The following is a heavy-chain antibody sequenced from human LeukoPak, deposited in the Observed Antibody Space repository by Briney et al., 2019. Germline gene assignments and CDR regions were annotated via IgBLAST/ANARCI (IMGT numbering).Heavy chain of an antibody. V-gene: IGHV3-23*01. J-gene: IGHJ4*02. CDR1: GFTFSRYA. CDR3: AKDGQQLVRTTFDY. Sequence: GGSLRLSCAASGFTFSRYAMYWVRQAPGKGLEWVSAISGSGGSTYYADSVKGRFTISRDNSKNTLYLQMDSLRAEDTAVYYCAKDGQQLVRTTFDYWGQGTLVTVSS. D-gene: IGHD6-13*01. CDR2: ISGSGGST.